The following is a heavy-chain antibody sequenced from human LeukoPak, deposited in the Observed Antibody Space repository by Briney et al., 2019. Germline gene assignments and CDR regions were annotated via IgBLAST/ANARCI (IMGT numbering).Heavy chain of an antibody. CDR1: GDSVSSNSAA. CDR2: TYYRSKWYN. V-gene: IGHV6-1*01. Sequence: SQTLSLTCAISGDSVSSNSAAWNWIRQSPSRGLEWLGRTYYRSKWYNDYAVSVKSRITINPDTSKNQFSLQLNSVTPEDTAVYYCARSPGAGPRGYSYGSPYYYYGMDVWGQGTTVTVSS. J-gene: IGHJ6*02. CDR3: ARSPGAGPRGYSYGSPYYYYGMDV. D-gene: IGHD5-18*01.